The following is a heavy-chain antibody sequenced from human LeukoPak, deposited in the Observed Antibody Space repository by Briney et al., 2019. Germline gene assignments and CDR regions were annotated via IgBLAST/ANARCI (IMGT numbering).Heavy chain of an antibody. V-gene: IGHV1-2*02. CDR3: ARGDIVLMVYAKNFDY. CDR1: GYTFTGYY. D-gene: IGHD2-8*01. J-gene: IGHJ4*02. CDR2: MNPNSGGT. Sequence: ASVKVSCKASGYTFTGYYMHWVRQAPGQGLEWMGWMNPNSGGTNYAQKFQGRVTMTRDTSISTAYMELSRLRSDDTAVYYCARGDIVLMVYAKNFDYWGQGTLVTVSS.